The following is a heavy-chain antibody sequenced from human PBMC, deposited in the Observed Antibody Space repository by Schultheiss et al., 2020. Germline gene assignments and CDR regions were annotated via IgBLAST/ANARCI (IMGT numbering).Heavy chain of an antibody. CDR2: IIPIFGTA. CDR1: GGTFSSYA. J-gene: IGHJ4*02. Sequence: SVKVSCKASGGTFSSYAISWVRQAPGQGLEWMGGIIPIFGTANYAQKFQGRVTITADKSTSTAYMELSSLRSEDTAVYYCAREGEDYGDYESFDYWGQGTLVTVSS. D-gene: IGHD4-17*01. V-gene: IGHV1-69*06. CDR3: AREGEDYGDYESFDY.